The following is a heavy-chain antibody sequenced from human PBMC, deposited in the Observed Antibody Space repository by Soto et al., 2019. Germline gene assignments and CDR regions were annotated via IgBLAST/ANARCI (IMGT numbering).Heavy chain of an antibody. V-gene: IGHV4-34*01. CDR3: ARGLRYFVLLSVYGMEV. CDR2: INHSGST. Sequence: SDTVSLTCAVLGGRFSGYYRSWIRQPPGKGLEWIGEINHSGSTNYNPSLKSRVTISVDTSKNQFSLKLSSVTAADTAVYYCARGLRYFVLLSVYGMEVWRQGTTFTVSS. J-gene: IGHJ6*02. D-gene: IGHD3-9*01. CDR1: GGRFSGYY.